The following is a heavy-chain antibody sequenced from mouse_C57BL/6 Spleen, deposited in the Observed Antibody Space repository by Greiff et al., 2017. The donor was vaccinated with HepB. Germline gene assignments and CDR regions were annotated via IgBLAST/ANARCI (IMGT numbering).Heavy chain of an antibody. CDR3: ASHDDYDEGYAMDY. D-gene: IGHD2-4*01. V-gene: IGHV5-17*01. CDR1: GFTFSDYG. Sequence: EVKLVESGGGLVKPGGSLKLSCAASGFTFSDYGMHWVRQAPEKGLEWVAYISSGSSTIYYADTVKGRFTISRDNAKNTLFLQMTSLRSEDTAMYYCASHDDYDEGYAMDYWGQGTSVTVSS. J-gene: IGHJ4*01. CDR2: ISSGSSTI.